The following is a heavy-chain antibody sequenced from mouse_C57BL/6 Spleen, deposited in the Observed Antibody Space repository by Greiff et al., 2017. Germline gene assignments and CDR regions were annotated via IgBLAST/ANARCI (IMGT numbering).Heavy chain of an antibody. D-gene: IGHD1-1*01. CDR3: ARKLRYWFAY. CDR1: GYTFTSYW. J-gene: IGHJ3*01. CDR2: IDPSDSYT. Sequence: QVQLQQPGAELVMPGASVKLSCKASGYTFTSYWMHWVKQRPGQGLEWIGEIDPSDSYTNYNQKFKGKSTLPVDKSSSTAYMQISSLTSEDSAVYYCARKLRYWFAYWGQGTLVTVSA. V-gene: IGHV1-69*01.